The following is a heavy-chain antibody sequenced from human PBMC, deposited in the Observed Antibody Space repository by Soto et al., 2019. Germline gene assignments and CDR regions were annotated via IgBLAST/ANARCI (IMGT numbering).Heavy chain of an antibody. CDR1: GFTFSSYW. J-gene: IGHJ6*02. V-gene: IGHV3-7*01. CDR2: IKQDGSEE. CDR3: ARIAASGRGWDV. D-gene: IGHD6-13*01. Sequence: EVQLVESGGGLVQPGGSLRLSCVDSGFTFSSYWMSWVRQAPVKGLEWVGNIKQDGSEENYAHSVKGRFTISRDNAKKSMYLQMNSLRVEDTAVYYCARIAASGRGWDVWGQGTTVVVSS.